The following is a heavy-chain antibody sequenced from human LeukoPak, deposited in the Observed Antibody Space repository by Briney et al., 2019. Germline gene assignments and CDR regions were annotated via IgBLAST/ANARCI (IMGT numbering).Heavy chain of an antibody. CDR2: INHSGST. CDR1: GGSFSGYY. J-gene: IGHJ6*03. D-gene: IGHD3-10*01. CDR3: ARGRDYYGSGAHYYMDV. V-gene: IGHV4-34*01. Sequence: SETLSLTCAVYGGSFSGYYWSWIRQPPGKGLEWIGEINHSGSTNYNQSLKSRVTISVDTSKNQFSLKLSSVTAADTAVYYCARGRDYYGSGAHYYMDVWGKGTTVTVSS.